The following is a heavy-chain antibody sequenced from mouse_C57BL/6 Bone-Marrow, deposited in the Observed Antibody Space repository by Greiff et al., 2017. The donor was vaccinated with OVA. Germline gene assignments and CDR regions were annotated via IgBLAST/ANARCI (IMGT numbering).Heavy chain of an antibody. CDR1: GYAFSSSW. CDR2: IYPGDGDT. Sequence: VKLQESGPELVKPGASVKISCKASGYAFSSSWMNWVKQRPGKGLEWIGRIYPGDGDTNYNGKFKGKATLTADKSSSTAYMQLSSLTSEDSAVYFCARPNYYGLYYFDYWGQGTTLTVSS. CDR3: ARPNYYGLYYFDY. V-gene: IGHV1-82*01. J-gene: IGHJ2*01. D-gene: IGHD1-1*01.